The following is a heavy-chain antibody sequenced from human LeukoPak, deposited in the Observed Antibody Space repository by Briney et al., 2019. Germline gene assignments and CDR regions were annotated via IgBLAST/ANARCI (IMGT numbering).Heavy chain of an antibody. CDR1: GYIFSSYW. V-gene: IGHV5-51*01. CDR2: IYPGDSDT. D-gene: IGHD1-1*01. Sequence: GESLKISYKGSGYIFSSYWIGWVRQMPGKGLEWMGIIYPGDSDTRYSPSFQGQVTISADKSVSTAYLQWSSLKASDTAMYYCARKSTKRAFDIWGQGTMVTVSS. J-gene: IGHJ3*02. CDR3: ARKSTKRAFDI.